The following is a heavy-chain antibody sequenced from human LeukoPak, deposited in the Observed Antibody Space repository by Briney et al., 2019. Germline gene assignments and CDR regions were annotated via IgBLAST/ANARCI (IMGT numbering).Heavy chain of an antibody. CDR3: ARALPMTTVVTRGYYYYMDV. J-gene: IGHJ6*03. CDR1: GYTFTQYA. CDR2: INTNTGIT. V-gene: IGHV7-4-1*02. Sequence: GASVKVSCKASGYTFTQYAMNWVRRAPGQGLEWMGWINTNTGITTYAQGFRGRFVFSLDTSVSTAYLQISSLKAEDTAVYYCARALPMTTVVTRGYYYYMDVWGKGTTVTVSS. D-gene: IGHD4-23*01.